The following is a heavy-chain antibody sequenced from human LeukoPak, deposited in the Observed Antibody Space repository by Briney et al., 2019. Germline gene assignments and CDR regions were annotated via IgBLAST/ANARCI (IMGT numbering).Heavy chain of an antibody. J-gene: IGHJ6*02. CDR3: ARVAKVLWGQSYYYGMDV. V-gene: IGHV4-31*02. D-gene: IGHD1-26*01. Sequence: SGSTYYNPSLKSRVTISVDTSKNQFSLKLSSVTAADTAVYYCARVAKVLWGQSYYYGMDVWGQGTTVTVSS. CDR2: SGST.